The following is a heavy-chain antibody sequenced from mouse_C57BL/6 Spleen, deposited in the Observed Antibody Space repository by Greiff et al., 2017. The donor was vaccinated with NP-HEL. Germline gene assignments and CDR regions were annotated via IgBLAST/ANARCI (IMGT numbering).Heavy chain of an antibody. CDR3: ARGGYYYGSSFRCFDV. J-gene: IGHJ1*03. D-gene: IGHD1-1*01. CDR2: IYPRDGST. CDR1: GYTFTSYD. Sequence: VQLQQSGPELVKPGASVKLSCKASGYTFTSYDINWVKQRPGQGLEWIGWIYPRDGSTKYNEKFKGKATLTVDTSSSTAYMELHSLTSGDSAVYYCARGGYYYGSSFRCFDVWGTGTTVTVSS. V-gene: IGHV1-85*01.